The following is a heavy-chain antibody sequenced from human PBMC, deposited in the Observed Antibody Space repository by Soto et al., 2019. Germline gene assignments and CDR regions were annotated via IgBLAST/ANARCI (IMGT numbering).Heavy chain of an antibody. D-gene: IGHD2-15*01. CDR3: AKAIGRGYCSGGSCYFDY. J-gene: IGHJ4*02. V-gene: IGHV1-8*01. Sequence: ASVKVSCKASGYTFTSYDINWVRQATGQGLEWMGWMNPNSGNTGYAQKFQGRVTMTRNTSISTAYMELSSLRSEDTAVYYCAKAIGRGYCSGGSCYFDYWGQGTLVTVSA. CDR2: MNPNSGNT. CDR1: GYTFTSYD.